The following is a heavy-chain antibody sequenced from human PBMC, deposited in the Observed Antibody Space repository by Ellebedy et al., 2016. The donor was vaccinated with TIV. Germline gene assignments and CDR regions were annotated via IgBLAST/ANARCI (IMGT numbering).Heavy chain of an antibody. Sequence: GESLKISCAASGFTFSSYAMHWVRQAPGKGLEWVAVISYDGSTKYYADSVKGRFTISRDNSKNTLYLQMDSLRAEDAAVYYCARVAGGLYSNFDYWGQGTLVTVSS. V-gene: IGHV3-30-3*01. CDR1: GFTFSSYA. CDR3: ARVAGGLYSNFDY. CDR2: ISYDGSTK. D-gene: IGHD1-26*01. J-gene: IGHJ4*02.